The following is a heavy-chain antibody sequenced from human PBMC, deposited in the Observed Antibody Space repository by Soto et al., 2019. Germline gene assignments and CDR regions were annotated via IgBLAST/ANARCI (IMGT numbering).Heavy chain of an antibody. CDR1: GFTFSSYG. CDR2: ISYDGSNK. V-gene: IGHV3-30*18. J-gene: IGHJ4*02. Sequence: GGSLRLSCAASGFTFSSYGMHWVRQAPGKGLEWVAVISYDGSNKYYADSVKGRFTISRDNSKNTLYLQMNSLRAEDTAVYYCANLDGTNFDYWGQGTLVTVSS. CDR3: ANLDGTNFDY. D-gene: IGHD1-1*01.